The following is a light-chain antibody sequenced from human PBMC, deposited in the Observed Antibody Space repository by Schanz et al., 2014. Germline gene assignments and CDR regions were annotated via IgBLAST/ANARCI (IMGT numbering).Light chain of an antibody. CDR3: QQYDNWWT. CDR1: QGVSSY. CDR2: DAS. J-gene: IGKJ1*01. V-gene: IGKV3D-11*01. Sequence: EIVLTQSPATLSLSPGERATLSCRASQGVSSYLAWYQQKPGQAPRLLIYDASNRATGIPARFSGSGPGTEFTLTLSSLQSEDFAVYYCQQYDNWWTFGQGTKVEIK.